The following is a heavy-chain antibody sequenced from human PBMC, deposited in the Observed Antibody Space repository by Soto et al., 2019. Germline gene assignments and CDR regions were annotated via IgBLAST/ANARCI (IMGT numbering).Heavy chain of an antibody. V-gene: IGHV3-30*18. D-gene: IGHD6-13*01. CDR1: GFTFSSYG. J-gene: IGHJ6*02. CDR2: ISYDGSNK. Sequence: GGSLRLSCAASGFTFSSYGMHWVRQAPGKGLEWVAVISYDGSNKYYADSVKGGFTMSRDNSKNTVYLQMNSLRAEDTAVYYCAKDQSSSWYYYYYYGMDVWGQGTTVTVSS. CDR3: AKDQSSSWYYYYYYGMDV.